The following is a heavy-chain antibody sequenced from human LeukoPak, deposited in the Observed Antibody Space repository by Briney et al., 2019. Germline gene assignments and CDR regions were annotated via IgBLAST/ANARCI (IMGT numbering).Heavy chain of an antibody. Sequence: SETLSLTCAVYGGSFSDYFWNWIRQPPGKGLEWIGEINHGGGTRYNPSLKSRAIMSVDTSKNQFSLKLSSVTAADTAVYYCARGGSSWRRVDYWGQGTLVTVSS. CDR1: GGSFSDYF. V-gene: IGHV4-34*01. CDR3: ARGGSSWRRVDY. CDR2: INHGGGT. J-gene: IGHJ4*02. D-gene: IGHD6-13*01.